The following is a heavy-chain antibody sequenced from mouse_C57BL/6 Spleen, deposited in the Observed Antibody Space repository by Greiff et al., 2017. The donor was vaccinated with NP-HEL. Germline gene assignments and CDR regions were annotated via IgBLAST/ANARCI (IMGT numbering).Heavy chain of an antibody. V-gene: IGHV1-64*01. CDR2: IHPNSGST. CDR1: GYTFTSYW. J-gene: IGHJ3*01. CDR3: ARSQLGGAWFAY. Sequence: QVQLQQPGAELVKPGASVKLSCKASGYTFTSYWMHWVKQRPGQGLEWIGMIHPNSGSTNYNEKFKSKATLTVDKSSSTAYMQLSSLTSEDSAVYYCARSQLGGAWFAYWGQGTLVTVSA. D-gene: IGHD4-1*02.